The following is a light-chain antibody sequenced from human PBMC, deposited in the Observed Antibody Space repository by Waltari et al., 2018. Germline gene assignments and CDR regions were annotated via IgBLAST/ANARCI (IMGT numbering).Light chain of an antibody. CDR2: RDG. CDR3: QVWDSGTVV. CDR1: NIGNKN. V-gene: IGLV3-9*01. Sequence: SYELTQPISVSVAPGQTANFICGGDNIGNKNVHWYQQRPGQVPVRSMHRDGNRPAGIPERFAGSKSGNTATLTITRAQAGDEADYYCQVWDSGTVVFGGGTKLTVL. J-gene: IGLJ2*01.